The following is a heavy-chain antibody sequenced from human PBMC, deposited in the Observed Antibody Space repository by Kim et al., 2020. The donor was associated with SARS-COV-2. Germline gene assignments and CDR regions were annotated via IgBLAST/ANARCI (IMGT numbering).Heavy chain of an antibody. J-gene: IGHJ3*02. V-gene: IGHV4-31*03. CDR2: IYYSGST. D-gene: IGHD3-10*02. Sequence: SETLSLTCTVSGGSISSGGYYWSWIRQHPGKGLEWIGYIYYSGSTYYNPSLKSRVTISVDTSKNQFSLKLSSVTAADTAVYYCARGWGSEEPFTMIWELAFDIWGQGTMVTVSS. CDR3: ARGWGSEEPFTMIWELAFDI. CDR1: GGSISSGGYY.